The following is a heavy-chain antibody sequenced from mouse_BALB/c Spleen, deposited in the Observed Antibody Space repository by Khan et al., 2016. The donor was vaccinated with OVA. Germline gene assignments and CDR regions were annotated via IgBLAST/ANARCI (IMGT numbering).Heavy chain of an antibody. V-gene: IGHV2-6-5*01. CDR3: AKLLWSHYYAMDY. CDR2: IWGGGTT. Sequence: VQLQESGPGLVAPSQSLSITCTVSGFSLTDYGVGWIRQPPGKGLEWLGVIWGGGTTHYNSALKSRLSISKDNSKSQVFLKMNSLQTDDTAMYXSAKLLWSHYYAMDYWGQGTSVTVSS. CDR1: GFSLTDYG. J-gene: IGHJ4*01. D-gene: IGHD1-1*02.